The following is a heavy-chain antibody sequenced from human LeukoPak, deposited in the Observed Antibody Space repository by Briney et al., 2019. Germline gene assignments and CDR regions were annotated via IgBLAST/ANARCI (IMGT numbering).Heavy chain of an antibody. Sequence: PSETLSLTCTVSGGSISSYYWSWIRQPPGKGLEWIGYIYYSGSTNYNPPLKSRVTISVDTSKNQFSLKLSSVTAADTAVYYCARQDGADVWYWGRGTLVTVSS. CDR1: GGSISSYY. CDR2: IYYSGST. D-gene: IGHD2-8*01. V-gene: IGHV4-59*08. CDR3: ARQDGADVWY. J-gene: IGHJ4*02.